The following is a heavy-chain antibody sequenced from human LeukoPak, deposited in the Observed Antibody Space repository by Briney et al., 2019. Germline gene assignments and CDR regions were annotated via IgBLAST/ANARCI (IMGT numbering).Heavy chain of an antibody. CDR3: VRDSSKWYYDF. J-gene: IGHJ4*02. D-gene: IGHD6-13*01. CDR2: IKSDGSAT. CDR1: GFTFSSYW. V-gene: IGHV3-74*01. Sequence: GGSLRLSCAASGFTFSSYWIHWVRQAPGEGLVWVSHIKSDGSATGYADSVKGRFTISRDNAKNTVYLQMNSLRDEDTAVYYCVRDSSKWYYDFWGQGSLVTVSS.